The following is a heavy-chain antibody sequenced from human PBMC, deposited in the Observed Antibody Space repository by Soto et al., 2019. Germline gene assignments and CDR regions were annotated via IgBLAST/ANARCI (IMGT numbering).Heavy chain of an antibody. J-gene: IGHJ3*01. V-gene: IGHV3-23*01. CDR2: ISDSGDRT. Sequence: GGALRLSCASSGFTLSMSAVNWVRQAPGKGLEWVSYISDSGDRTYYADSVKGRFTISRDRSKNTVSLQMDSLRAEDTAVYYCAKDRGIIVKAGDAFDVWGQGTKVTVSS. CDR1: GFTLSMSA. CDR3: AKDRGIIVKAGDAFDV. D-gene: IGHD3-16*02.